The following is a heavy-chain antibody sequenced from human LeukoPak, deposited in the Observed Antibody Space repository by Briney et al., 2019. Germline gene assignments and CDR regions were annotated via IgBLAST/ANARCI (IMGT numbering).Heavy chain of an antibody. J-gene: IGHJ4*02. CDR2: INSDGTTT. CDR3: ARDRKVRGVKWPNFDY. CDR1: EFTFSTYW. D-gene: IGHD3-10*01. Sequence: PGGSLRLSCAASEFTFSTYWMHWVRQAPGKGLVWVSRINSDGTTTGYADSVKGRFTISRDNAKNSLYLQMNSLRAEDTAVYYCARDRKVRGVKWPNFDYWGQGTLVTVSS. V-gene: IGHV3-74*01.